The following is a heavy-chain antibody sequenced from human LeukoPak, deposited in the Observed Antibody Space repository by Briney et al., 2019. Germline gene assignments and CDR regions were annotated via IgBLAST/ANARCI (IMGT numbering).Heavy chain of an antibody. V-gene: IGHV1-2*02. CDR1: GYTVTDYY. D-gene: IGHD3-22*01. J-gene: IGHJ4*02. CDR3: ARSAPPGYYYDSSGYLNYLDY. CDR2: ISPDAGGT. Sequence: ASVKVSCKASGYTVTDYYMHWVRQAPGQGLEWMGWISPDAGGTHYVQKFQGRVTMTVDSSTSTAYMELTRLTFNDTAMYYCARSAPPGYYYDSSGYLNYLDYWGQGTLVTVSS.